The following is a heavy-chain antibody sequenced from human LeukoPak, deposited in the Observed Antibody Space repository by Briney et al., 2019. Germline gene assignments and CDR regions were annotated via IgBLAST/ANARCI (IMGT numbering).Heavy chain of an antibody. V-gene: IGHV4-59*01. CDR3: ARAGLKWLGGSDY. Sequence: SETLSLTCTVSGGSISSYYWSWIRQPPGKGLEWIGYIYYSGSTNYNPSLKSRVTISVDTSKNQFSLRLSSVIAADTAVYYCARAGLKWLGGSDYWGQGTLVTVSS. CDR2: IYYSGST. D-gene: IGHD6-19*01. CDR1: GGSISSYY. J-gene: IGHJ4*02.